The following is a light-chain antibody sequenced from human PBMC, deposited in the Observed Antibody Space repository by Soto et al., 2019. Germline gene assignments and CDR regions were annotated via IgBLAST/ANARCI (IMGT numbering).Light chain of an antibody. CDR2: EGS. Sequence: QSALTQPASVSGPPGQSITISCTGTSSDVGSYNLVSWYQQHPGKAPKLMIYEGSKRPSGVSNRFSGSKSGNTASLTVSGLQAEDEADYYCSSYAGSNNFVFGTGTKSPS. CDR3: SSYAGSNNFV. V-gene: IGLV2-14*02. J-gene: IGLJ1*01. CDR1: SSDVGSYNL.